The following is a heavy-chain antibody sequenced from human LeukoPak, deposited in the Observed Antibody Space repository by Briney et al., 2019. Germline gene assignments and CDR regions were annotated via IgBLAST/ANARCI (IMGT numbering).Heavy chain of an antibody. CDR2: IIPIFGTA. J-gene: IGHJ4*02. D-gene: IGHD3-10*01. CDR3: ARDRSPMVRGVIGY. Sequence: SVKVSCKASGYTFTSYGINWVRQAPGQGLEWMGGIIPIFGTANYAQKFQGRVTITADESTSTAYMELSSLRSEDTAVYYCARDRSPMVRGVIGYWGQGTLVTVSS. CDR1: GYTFTSYG. V-gene: IGHV1-69*13.